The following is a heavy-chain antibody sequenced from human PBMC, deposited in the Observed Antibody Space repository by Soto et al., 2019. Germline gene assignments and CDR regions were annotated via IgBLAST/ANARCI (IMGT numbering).Heavy chain of an antibody. CDR3: VRVCLRPQGGRVRFFEWCHWFAP. J-gene: IGHJ5*02. CDR1: GYTFTSYD. Sequence: QVQLVQSGSEVKKPWASVKVSCKASGYTFTSYDINWVRQATGQVLEWMGWMNPNSGNTGYAQNFKGRVTITRNTSISTSYMELSSLRSEDTAVYYCVRVCLRPQGGRVRFFEWCHWFAPWGQGTLFTVSS. CDR2: MNPNSGNT. V-gene: IGHV1-8*01. D-gene: IGHD3-3*01.